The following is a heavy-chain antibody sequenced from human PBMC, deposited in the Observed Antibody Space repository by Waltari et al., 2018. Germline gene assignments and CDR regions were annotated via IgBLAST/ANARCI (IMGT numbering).Heavy chain of an antibody. CDR1: GFTFSSYS. CDR2: ISSSSSYI. D-gene: IGHD2-8*01. Sequence: EVQLVESGGGLVKPGGSLRLSCAASGFTFSSYSMNWVRQAPGKGLEWVSSISSSSSYIYYADSVKGRFTISRDNSKNTLYLQMNSLRAEDTAVYYCARGTLIIYFDYWGQGTLVTVSS. CDR3: ARGTLIIYFDY. V-gene: IGHV3-21*01. J-gene: IGHJ4*02.